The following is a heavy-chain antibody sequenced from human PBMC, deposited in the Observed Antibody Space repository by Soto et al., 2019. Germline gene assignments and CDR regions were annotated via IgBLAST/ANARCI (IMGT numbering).Heavy chain of an antibody. CDR1: GYTFTSYG. J-gene: IGHJ6*02. CDR3: ARDGTGYSSGWTGYYYYGMDV. CDR2: ISAYNGNT. V-gene: IGHV1-18*01. D-gene: IGHD6-19*01. Sequence: ASVKVSCKASGYTFTSYGISWVRQAPGQGLEWMGWISAYNGNTNYAQKLQGRVTMTTDTSTSTAYMELRSLRSDDTAVYYCARDGTGYSSGWTGYYYYGMDVWCQGPMVTVSS.